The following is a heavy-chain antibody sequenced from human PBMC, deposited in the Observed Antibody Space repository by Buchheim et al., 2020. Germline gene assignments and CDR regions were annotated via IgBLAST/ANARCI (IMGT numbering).Heavy chain of an antibody. D-gene: IGHD5-18*01. V-gene: IGHV3-30*18. Sequence: QVQLVESGGGVVQPGRSLRLSCAASGFTFSSYGMHWVRQAPGKGLEWVAVISYDGSNKYYADSVKGRFTISRDNSKTTLYLQMNSLRAEDTAVYYCAKDRYSYYFDYWGQGTL. J-gene: IGHJ4*02. CDR1: GFTFSSYG. CDR2: ISYDGSNK. CDR3: AKDRYSYYFDY.